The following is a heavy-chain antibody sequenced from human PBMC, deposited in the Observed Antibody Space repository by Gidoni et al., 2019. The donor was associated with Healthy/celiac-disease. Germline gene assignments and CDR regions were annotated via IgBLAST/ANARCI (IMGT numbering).Heavy chain of an antibody. J-gene: IGHJ3*02. CDR1: GGSFSGYY. CDR3: ARGRAFDI. Sequence: QVQLTQWGAGLLKPSETLSLTCAVYGGSFSGYYWSWIRQPPGKGLGWIGEINHSGSTNYNPSLKSRVTISVDTSKNQFSLKLSSVTAADTAVYYCARGRAFDIWGQGTMVTVSS. V-gene: IGHV4-34*01. CDR2: INHSGST.